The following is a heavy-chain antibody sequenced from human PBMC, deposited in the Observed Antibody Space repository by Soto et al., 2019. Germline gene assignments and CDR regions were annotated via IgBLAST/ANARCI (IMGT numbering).Heavy chain of an antibody. D-gene: IGHD6-13*01. CDR2: INPSGGST. J-gene: IGHJ3*02. CDR3: AREVAADGTFREDVFDI. Sequence: ASVKVSCKASGYTFTSYYMHWVRQAPGQGLEWMGIINPSGGSTSYAQKFQGRVTMTRDTSTSTVYMELSSLKHDDTAVYYCAREVAADGTFREDVFDIWGQGTLVTVSS. V-gene: IGHV1-46*01. CDR1: GYTFTSYY.